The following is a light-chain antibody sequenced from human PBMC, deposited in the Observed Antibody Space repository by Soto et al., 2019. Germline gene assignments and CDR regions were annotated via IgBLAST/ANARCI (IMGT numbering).Light chain of an antibody. J-gene: IGKJ1*01. Sequence: EIVLTNFPGTLSLSPGERATLSGRAIQSVSNNYLAWYQQKPGQAPRHVIFGASNRATGIPDRFSVSGSGTECSLTISRLEPEEVAVYCCQQYDTSPLTFVHATKVEI. CDR1: QSVSNNY. CDR2: GAS. V-gene: IGKV3-20*01. CDR3: QQYDTSPLT.